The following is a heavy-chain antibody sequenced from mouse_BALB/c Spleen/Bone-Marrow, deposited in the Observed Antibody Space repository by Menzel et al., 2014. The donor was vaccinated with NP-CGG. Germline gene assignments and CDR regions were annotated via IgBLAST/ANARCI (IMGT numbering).Heavy chain of an antibody. Sequence: VQLQQSGPELVKPGASVKMSCKASGYTFTSYDINWVKQRPGQGLEWIGWIYPGDDNTKYNEKFKGKATLTADKSSSTAYMQLSSLTSENSAVYFCARGGGYAMDYWGQGTSVTVSS. V-gene: IGHV1S56*01. CDR1: GYTFTSYD. CDR3: ARGGGYAMDY. CDR2: IYPGDDNT. J-gene: IGHJ4*01.